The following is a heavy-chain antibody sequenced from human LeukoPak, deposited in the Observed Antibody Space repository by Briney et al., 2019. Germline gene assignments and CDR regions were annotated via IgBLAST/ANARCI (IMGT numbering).Heavy chain of an antibody. Sequence: GGSLRLSCVASGFTFSNYAMTWVRQAPGKGLQWVSTISNSGGSTYYADSVKGRLAISRDNPRNTLYLQMNSLRAEDTAVYYCAKSRYTSSNTNDYWGQGTLVTVSS. D-gene: IGHD2-2*02. CDR1: GFTFSNYA. CDR2: ISNSGGST. CDR3: AKSRYTSSNTNDY. V-gene: IGHV3-23*01. J-gene: IGHJ4*02.